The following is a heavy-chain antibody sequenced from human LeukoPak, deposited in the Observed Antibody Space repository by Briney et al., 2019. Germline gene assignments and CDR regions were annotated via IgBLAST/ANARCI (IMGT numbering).Heavy chain of an antibody. J-gene: IGHJ6*02. CDR2: IIPILGIA. CDR3: VKGTIGWDCYYYYGMDV. Sequence: SVKVSCKASGGTFSSYAISWVRQAPGQGLEWMGRIIPILGIANYAQKFQGRVTITADKSTSTAYMELSSLRSEDTAVYYCVKGTIGWDCYYYYGMDVWGQGTTVTVSS. CDR1: GGTFSSYA. V-gene: IGHV1-69*04. D-gene: IGHD3-9*01.